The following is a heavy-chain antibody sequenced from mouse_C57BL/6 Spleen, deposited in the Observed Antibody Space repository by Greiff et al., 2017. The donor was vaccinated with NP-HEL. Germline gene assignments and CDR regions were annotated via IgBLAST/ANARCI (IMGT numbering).Heavy chain of an antibody. V-gene: IGHV5-17*01. Sequence: DVMLVESGGGLVKPGGSLKLSCAASGFTFSDYGMHWVRQAPEKGLEWVAYISSGSSTIYYADTVKGRFTISRDNAKNTLFLQMTSLRSEDTAMYYCARSTTVVEYFDVWGTGTTVTVSS. J-gene: IGHJ1*03. CDR1: GFTFSDYG. CDR2: ISSGSSTI. D-gene: IGHD1-1*01. CDR3: ARSTTVVEYFDV.